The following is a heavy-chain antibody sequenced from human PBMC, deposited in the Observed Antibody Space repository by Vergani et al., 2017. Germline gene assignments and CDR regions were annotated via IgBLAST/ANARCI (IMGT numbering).Heavy chain of an antibody. J-gene: IGHJ6*03. CDR3: ANLLSKYSTYYYYMDV. V-gene: IGHV3-23*04. CDR2: ISGSGGST. CDR1: GFTFSSYA. D-gene: IGHD6-6*01. Sequence: EVQLVESGGGLVKPGGSLRLSCAASGFTFSSYAMSWVRQAPGKGLEWVSAISGSGGSTYYADSVKGRFTISRDNSKNTLYLQMNSLRAEDTAVYYCANLLSKYSTYYYYMDVWGKGTTVTVSS.